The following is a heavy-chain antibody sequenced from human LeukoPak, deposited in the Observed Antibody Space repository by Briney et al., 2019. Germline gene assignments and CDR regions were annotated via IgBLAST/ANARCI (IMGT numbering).Heavy chain of an antibody. CDR2: VSSSGGTT. CDR1: GFTFSSYA. D-gene: IGHD1-26*01. J-gene: IGHJ4*02. V-gene: IGHV3-23*01. CDR3: AKNSGSYYKSYFDY. Sequence: GGSLRLSCAASGFTFSSYAMSWVRQAPGKGLEWVSGVSSSGGTTYSADSVKGRFTISRDNSKSTLYLQMDSLRVEDTAVYYCAKNSGSYYKSYFDYWGQGTLVTVSS.